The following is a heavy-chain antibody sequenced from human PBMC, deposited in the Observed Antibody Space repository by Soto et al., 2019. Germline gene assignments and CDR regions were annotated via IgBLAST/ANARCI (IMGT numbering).Heavy chain of an antibody. Sequence: SVKVSCKASGGTFSSYSISWVRQAPGQGLEWMGGIIPIFGTANYAQKFQGRVTITADESTSTAYMELSSLRSEDTAVYYCARGRITIFGVARGPTTYYYYGMDVWGQGTTVTVSS. CDR3: ARGRITIFGVARGPTTYYYYGMDV. D-gene: IGHD3-3*01. CDR1: GGTFSSYS. V-gene: IGHV1-69*13. J-gene: IGHJ6*02. CDR2: IIPIFGTA.